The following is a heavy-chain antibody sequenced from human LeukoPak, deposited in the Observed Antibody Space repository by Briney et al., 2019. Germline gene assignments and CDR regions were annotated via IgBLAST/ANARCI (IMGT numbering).Heavy chain of an antibody. CDR2: INHSGST. CDR1: GGSFSGYY. J-gene: IGHJ5*02. D-gene: IGHD3-10*01. Sequence: SETLSLTCAVYGGSFSGYYWSWIRQPPGKGLEWIGEINHSGSTNYNPSLKSRVTISVDTSKNQFSLKLSSVTAADTAVYYCARSVEVGFGELAWFDPWGQGTLVTVSS. V-gene: IGHV4-34*01. CDR3: ARSVEVGFGELAWFDP.